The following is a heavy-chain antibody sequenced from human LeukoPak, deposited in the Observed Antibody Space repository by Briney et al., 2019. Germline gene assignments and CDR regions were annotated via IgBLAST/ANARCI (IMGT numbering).Heavy chain of an antibody. CDR1: GFTFSSYA. CDR3: AKTPPNCSGGSCYEDY. D-gene: IGHD2-15*01. J-gene: IGHJ4*02. V-gene: IGHV3-23*01. CDR2: ISGSGGST. Sequence: GGSLRLSCAASGFTFSSYAMSWVRRAPGKRLEWVSAISGSGGSTYYADSVKGRFTISRDNSKNTLYLQMNSLRAGDTAVYYCAKTPPNCSGGSCYEDYWGQGTLVTVSS.